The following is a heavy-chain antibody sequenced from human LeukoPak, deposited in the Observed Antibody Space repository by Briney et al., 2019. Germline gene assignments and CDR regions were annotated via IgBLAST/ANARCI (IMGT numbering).Heavy chain of an antibody. V-gene: IGHV3-74*01. CDR1: GFTFSSYW. J-gene: IGHJ4*02. CDR2: INSDGSST. CDR3: ARGDPTGLYDY. D-gene: IGHD3-10*01. Sequence: GGSLRLSCAASGFTFSSYWMHWVRQAPGKGLVWVSRINSDGSSTSYADSVKGRFTISRDNAKNTLYLQMNSLRAEVTAVYYCARGDPTGLYDYWGQGTLVTVSS.